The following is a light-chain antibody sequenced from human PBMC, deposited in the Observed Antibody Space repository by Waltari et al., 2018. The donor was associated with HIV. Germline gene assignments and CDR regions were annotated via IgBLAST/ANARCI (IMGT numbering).Light chain of an antibody. V-gene: IGKV1-5*03. CDR1: ESISSW. CDR2: KAS. Sequence: IQVTQSPSTLSASVGDRVTITFRASESISSWLAWYQQKPGKAPKLLVYKASTLESGVPSRFTGSGSGTEFSLTISSLQPDDFATYYCLQHNSYLWTFGQGTKVEIK. J-gene: IGKJ1*01. CDR3: LQHNSYLWT.